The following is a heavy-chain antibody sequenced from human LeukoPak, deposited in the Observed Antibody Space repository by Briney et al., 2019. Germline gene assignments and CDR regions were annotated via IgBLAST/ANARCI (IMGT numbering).Heavy chain of an antibody. CDR2: SWNSGSI. V-gene: IGHV3-9*01. Sequence: SWNSGSIGYADSVKGRFTISRDNAKNSLYLQMNSLRAEDTALYYCAKDKAGYSGDYNAFDIWGQGTMVTVSS. CDR3: AKDKAGYSGDYNAFDI. D-gene: IGHD4-11*01. J-gene: IGHJ3*02.